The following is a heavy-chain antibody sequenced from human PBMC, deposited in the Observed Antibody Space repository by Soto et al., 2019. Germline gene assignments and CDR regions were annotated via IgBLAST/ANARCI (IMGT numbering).Heavy chain of an antibody. D-gene: IGHD3-22*01. CDR3: ARGSDYYDRSFSSGWFDP. CDR2: IYNSGST. J-gene: IGHJ5*02. Sequence: SETLSLTCTVSGGSISSGGYYWSWIRQHSGKGLEWIGYIYNSGSTYDNPALKSRVTISADTSNNQFSLKLSSVTAADTAVYYCARGSDYYDRSFSSGWFDPWGQGTLVTVSS. CDR1: GGSISSGGYY. V-gene: IGHV4-31*03.